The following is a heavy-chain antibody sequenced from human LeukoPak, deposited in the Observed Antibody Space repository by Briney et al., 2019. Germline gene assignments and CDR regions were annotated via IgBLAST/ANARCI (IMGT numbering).Heavy chain of an antibody. D-gene: IGHD3-3*01. V-gene: IGHV1-24*01. CDR1: GYTLTELS. J-gene: IGHJ4*02. Sequence: ASVKVSCKVSGYTLTELSMHWVRQAPGKGLEWMGGFDPEDGETIYAQKFQGRVTITADESTSTAYMELSSLRSEDTAVYYCARDRRFLEWSPLGYWGQGTLVTVSS. CDR2: FDPEDGET. CDR3: ARDRRFLEWSPLGY.